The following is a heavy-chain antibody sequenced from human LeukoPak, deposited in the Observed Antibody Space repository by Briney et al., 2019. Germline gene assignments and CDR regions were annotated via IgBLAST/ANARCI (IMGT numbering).Heavy chain of an antibody. D-gene: IGHD3-16*01. V-gene: IGHV3-23*01. CDR1: GFTFGTYA. Sequence: GGSLRLSCAASGFTFGTYAMSWVRQAPGKGLEWVSGISGSGGSTYYADSVKGRFTISRDNSKNTLYLQMNSLRAEDTAVYYCAKLGGQEVYNYYVGVWGKGTTVAVSS. CDR2: ISGSGGST. J-gene: IGHJ6*03. CDR3: AKLGGQEVYNYYVGV.